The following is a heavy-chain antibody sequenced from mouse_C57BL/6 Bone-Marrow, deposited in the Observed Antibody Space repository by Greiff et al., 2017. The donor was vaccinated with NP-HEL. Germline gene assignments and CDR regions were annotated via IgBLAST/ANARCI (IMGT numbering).Heavy chain of an antibody. CDR3: ARRWLRNWGEWFAY. Sequence: LVESGAELARPGASVKMSCKASGYTFTSYTMHWVKQRPGQGLEWIGYINPSSGYTKYNQKFKDKATLTADKSSSTAYMQLSSLTSEDSAVYYCARRWLRNWGEWFAYWGQGTLVTVSA. CDR1: GYTFTSYT. D-gene: IGHD2-2*01. V-gene: IGHV1-4*01. CDR2: INPSSGYT. J-gene: IGHJ3*01.